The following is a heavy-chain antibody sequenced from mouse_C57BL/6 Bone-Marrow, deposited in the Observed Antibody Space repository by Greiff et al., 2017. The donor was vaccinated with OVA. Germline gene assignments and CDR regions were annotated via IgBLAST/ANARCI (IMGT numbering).Heavy chain of an antibody. CDR2: IYPRSGDT. D-gene: IGHD1-3*01. V-gene: IGHV1-81*01. CDR3: EGGKLLAY. J-gene: IGHJ3*01. Sequence: VQLQQSGDELVRPGASVKLSCKASGYTFTSYGISWVKQRTGQGLEWIGEIYPRSGDTYYNEKFKGKATLPADKSSSTAYLELRSLTSEDSAVFICEGGKLLAYWGQGTMVTVSA. CDR1: GYTFTSYG.